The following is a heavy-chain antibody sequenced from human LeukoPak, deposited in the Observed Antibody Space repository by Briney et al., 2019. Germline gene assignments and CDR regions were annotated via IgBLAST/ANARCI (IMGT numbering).Heavy chain of an antibody. CDR2: IIPIFGTA. V-gene: IGHV1-69*13. CDR3: ARYNSIAAPLDY. D-gene: IGHD6-6*01. CDR1: GGTFSSYA. Sequence: GASVKVSCKASGGTFSSYAISWVRQAPGQGLEWMGGIIPIFGTANYAQKFQGRVTITADESTSTAYMELSSLRSEDTAVYYCARYNSIAAPLDYWGQGTLVTVSS. J-gene: IGHJ4*02.